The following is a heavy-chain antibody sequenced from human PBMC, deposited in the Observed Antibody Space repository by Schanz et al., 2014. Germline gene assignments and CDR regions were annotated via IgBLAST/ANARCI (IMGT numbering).Heavy chain of an antibody. CDR1: GFTLTSYA. V-gene: IGHV3-23*04. J-gene: IGHJ6*02. Sequence: EVQLVESGGGLAQPGGSLRLSCAASGFTLTSYALTWVRQAPGKGLEWVAGISGSGGSTDYADSVKGRFIIPRDNSKNTLYLQMNSLRAEDTAVYYCAKIRYDSSGYYLPYYGMDVWGQGTTVTVSS. D-gene: IGHD3-22*01. CDR3: AKIRYDSSGYYLPYYGMDV. CDR2: ISGSGGST.